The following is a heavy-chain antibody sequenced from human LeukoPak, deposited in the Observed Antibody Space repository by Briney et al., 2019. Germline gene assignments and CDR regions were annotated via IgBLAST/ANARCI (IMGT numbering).Heavy chain of an antibody. D-gene: IGHD3-22*01. CDR2: IIPILGIA. V-gene: IGHV1-69*04. CDR1: GGTFSSYA. CDR3: ARSRDSKLDY. Sequence: SVKVSCKASGGTFSSYAISWVRQAPGQGLEWMGRIIPILGIANYAQKFQGRVMITADKSTSTAYMELSSLRSEDTAVYYCARSRDSKLDYWGQGTLVTVSS. J-gene: IGHJ4*02.